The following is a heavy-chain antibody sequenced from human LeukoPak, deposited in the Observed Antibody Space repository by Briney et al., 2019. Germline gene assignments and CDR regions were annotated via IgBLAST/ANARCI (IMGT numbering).Heavy chain of an antibody. V-gene: IGHV5-51*01. CDR2: NYPGDSDT. D-gene: IGHD2-15*01. CDR1: GYRFTSDW. Sequence: GESLKVTCKGSGYRFTSDWIGWVRQMPGKGMEWMGINYPGDSDTRYSPSFQGQVTISADKSVNTAYLQWSSLKASDTAMYYCARLSGRVVCSAGSCYIDSWGQGTLVTVSS. J-gene: IGHJ4*02. CDR3: ARLSGRVVCSAGSCYIDS.